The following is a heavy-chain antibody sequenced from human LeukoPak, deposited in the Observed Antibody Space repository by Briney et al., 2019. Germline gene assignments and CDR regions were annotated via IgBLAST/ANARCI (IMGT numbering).Heavy chain of an antibody. CDR1: GGSFSGYY. Sequence: SETVSLTCAVYGGSFSGYYWIWIRQPPGKGLEWIGEINHSGSTNYNPTLKSRVTISVDTSKNQSSLKLSSVTAADTAVYYCARPAEPTYYYDSSGYPYWGQGTLVTVSS. V-gene: IGHV4-34*01. J-gene: IGHJ4*02. D-gene: IGHD3-22*01. CDR3: ARPAEPTYYYDSSGYPY. CDR2: INHSGST.